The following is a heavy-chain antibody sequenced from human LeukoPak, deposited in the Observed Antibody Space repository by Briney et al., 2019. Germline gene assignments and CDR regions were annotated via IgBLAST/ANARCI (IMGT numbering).Heavy chain of an antibody. D-gene: IGHD3-10*01. V-gene: IGHV7-4-1*02. CDR3: ARGRPLLDV. Sequence: ASVTVSCKASGYIFTDHAMNWVRQAPGQGPEWMGWINTNRGNPTYAQAFTGRFVFSLDTSVNTAYLHITGLRTEDTAVYYCARGRPLLDVWGTGTTVIVSS. CDR2: INTNRGNP. CDR1: GYIFTDHA. J-gene: IGHJ6*03.